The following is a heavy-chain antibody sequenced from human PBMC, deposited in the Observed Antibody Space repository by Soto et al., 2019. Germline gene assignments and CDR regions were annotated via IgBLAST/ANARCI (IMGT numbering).Heavy chain of an antibody. Sequence: ASVKVSCKASGYTFTGYYMHWVRQAPGQGLEWMGWINPNSGGTNYAQKFQGWVTMTRDTSISTAYMELSRLRSDDTAVCYCARGGTIQLGYRLGCGMDVWGQGTTVTVSS. CDR2: INPNSGGT. CDR3: ARGGTIQLGYRLGCGMDV. J-gene: IGHJ6*02. D-gene: IGHD5-18*01. V-gene: IGHV1-2*04. CDR1: GYTFTGYY.